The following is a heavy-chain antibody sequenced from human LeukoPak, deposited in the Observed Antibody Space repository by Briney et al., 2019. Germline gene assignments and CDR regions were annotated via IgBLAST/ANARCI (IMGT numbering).Heavy chain of an antibody. Sequence: SQTLSLTCTVSGGSISSGSYYWSWIRQPAGKGLEWIGRIYTSGSTNYNPSLKSRVTMSVDPSNNPFSLNLRSVTAADTALYYCARRRYYDGSGYLEWGQGTLLSVSS. V-gene: IGHV4-61*02. D-gene: IGHD3-22*01. CDR1: GGSISSGSYY. CDR2: IYTSGST. J-gene: IGHJ1*01. CDR3: ARRRYYDGSGYLE.